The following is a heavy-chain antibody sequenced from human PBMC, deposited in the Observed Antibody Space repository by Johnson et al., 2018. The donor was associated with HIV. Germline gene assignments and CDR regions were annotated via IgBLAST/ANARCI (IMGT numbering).Heavy chain of an antibody. CDR1: GFTFSSYA. V-gene: IGHV3-30-3*02. J-gene: IGHJ3*02. D-gene: IGHD6-13*01. Sequence: QVQLVESGGGVVQPGGSLRLSCAASGFTFSSYAMHWVRQAPGKGLEWVAVISYDGSNKYYADSVKGRFTISRDNSKNTLYLQMNSLRAEDTAVYYCARRGYSGSGGAFDIWGQGTMVTVSS. CDR2: ISYDGSNK. CDR3: ARRGYSGSGGAFDI.